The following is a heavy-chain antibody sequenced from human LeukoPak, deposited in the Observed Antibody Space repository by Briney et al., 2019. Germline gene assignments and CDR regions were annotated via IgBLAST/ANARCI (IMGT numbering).Heavy chain of an antibody. CDR1: GFTVSSNY. CDR2: IYSGGST. V-gene: IGHV3-66*01. J-gene: IGHJ3*02. CDR3: GRDAYSSSWPVLGI. D-gene: IGHD6-13*01. Sequence: GGSLRLSCAASGFTVSSNYMSWVRQAPGKGLEWVSVIYSGGSTYYADSVKGRFTISRDNSKNTLYLQMNSLRAEDTAVYYCGRDAYSSSWPVLGIWGQGTMVTVSS.